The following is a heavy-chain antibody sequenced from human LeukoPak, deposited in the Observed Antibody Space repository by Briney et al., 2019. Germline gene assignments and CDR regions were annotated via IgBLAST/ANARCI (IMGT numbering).Heavy chain of an antibody. CDR3: ARAPGSSSGAFDI. Sequence: GGSLRPSCAASGFTFSSFWMSWVPQAPGKGREWGANRKQDGSEKCYVDSVKGRFTISRDNAKNSLYLQMNSLRAEDTAVYYCARAPGSSSGAFDIWGQGTMVTVSS. J-gene: IGHJ3*02. CDR2: RKQDGSEK. V-gene: IGHV3-7*01. CDR1: GFTFSSFW. D-gene: IGHD3-10*01.